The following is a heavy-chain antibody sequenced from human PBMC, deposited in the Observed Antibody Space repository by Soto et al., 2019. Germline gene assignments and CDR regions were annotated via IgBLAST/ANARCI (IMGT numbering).Heavy chain of an antibody. V-gene: IGHV5-10-1*03. CDR3: AREARASYGMGV. Sequence: EVQLVQSGAEVRNPGESLTISCKVSGYSFTDYWIAWVRQEPGRGLEWIGRLDPPDSDTNYNPSFRGHVTISGDNSITTAYLQWSSLEASDTAIYYCAREARASYGMGVWGQGTTVTVS. J-gene: IGHJ6*02. CDR2: LDPPDSDT. CDR1: GYSFTDYW.